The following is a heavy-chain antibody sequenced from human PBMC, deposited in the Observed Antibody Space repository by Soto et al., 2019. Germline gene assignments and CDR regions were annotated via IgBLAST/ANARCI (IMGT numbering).Heavy chain of an antibody. D-gene: IGHD3-22*01. CDR2: LNQDGSEI. CDR3: ARDRGYSTFDC. J-gene: IGHJ4*02. CDR1: GFRFSNYW. Sequence: EVQLVESGGGLVQPGGSLRLSCVASGFRFSNYWMSWVRQAPGKGLEWVANLNQDGSEINYVDSVKGRFAISRDNAKNSLLLQMNSLRAEDIAVYYCARDRGYSTFDCWGQGTLVTVSS. V-gene: IGHV3-7*01.